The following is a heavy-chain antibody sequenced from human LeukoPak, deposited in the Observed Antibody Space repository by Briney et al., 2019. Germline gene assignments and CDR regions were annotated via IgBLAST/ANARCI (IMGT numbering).Heavy chain of an antibody. V-gene: IGHV4-34*01. CDR3: ARAGDFWSGPNGFGP. CDR2: INHSGST. Sequence: SETLSLTCAVYGGSFSGYYWSWIRQPPGKGLEWIGEINHSGSTNYNPSLKSRVTISVDTSKNQSSLKLSSVTAADTAVYYCARAGDFWSGPNGFGPWGQGTLVTVSS. D-gene: IGHD3-3*01. J-gene: IGHJ5*02. CDR1: GGSFSGYY.